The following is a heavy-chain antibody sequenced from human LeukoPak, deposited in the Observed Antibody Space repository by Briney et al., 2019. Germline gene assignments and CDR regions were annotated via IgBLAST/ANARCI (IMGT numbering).Heavy chain of an antibody. V-gene: IGHV3-7*01. Sequence: GGSLRLSCEGSGFTFSIYTMSWVRQAPGKGLEWVANIKEDGSEKNYVDSVKGRFTISRDNAKDSLYLQMNSLRAEDTAIYYCARWLGYGYGLDYWGQGTLVTVSS. CDR2: IKEDGSEK. J-gene: IGHJ4*02. CDR1: GFTFSIYT. D-gene: IGHD5-18*01. CDR3: ARWLGYGYGLDY.